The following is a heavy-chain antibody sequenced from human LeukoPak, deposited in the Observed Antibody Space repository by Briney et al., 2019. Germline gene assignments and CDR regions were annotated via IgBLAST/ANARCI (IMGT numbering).Heavy chain of an antibody. CDR2: ISSSSSYI. J-gene: IGHJ4*02. CDR1: GFTFSSYS. CDR3: ASGDWYSSGSDPDY. Sequence: GGSLRLSCAASGFTFSSYSMNWVRQAPGKGLEWVSYISSSSSYIYYADSVKGRFTISRDNAKTSLYLQMNSLRAEDTAVYYCASGDWYSSGSDPDYWGQGTLVTVSS. D-gene: IGHD6-19*01. V-gene: IGHV3-21*05.